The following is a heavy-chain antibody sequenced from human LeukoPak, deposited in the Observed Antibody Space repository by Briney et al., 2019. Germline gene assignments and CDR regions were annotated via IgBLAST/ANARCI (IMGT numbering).Heavy chain of an antibody. V-gene: IGHV3-30*02. CDR3: AKRDTSGWPPVGLGY. D-gene: IGHD6-19*01. CDR2: ICYDGSNK. J-gene: IGHJ4*02. CDR1: GFTLSSYV. Sequence: GGSLRVSCAASGFTLSSYVMHWVGQAPGKGVAGVAFICYDGSNKYYADSVKGRFTISRDNSKNTLYLQMNSLRAEDTAVYYCAKRDTSGWPPVGLGYWGQGTLVTVSS.